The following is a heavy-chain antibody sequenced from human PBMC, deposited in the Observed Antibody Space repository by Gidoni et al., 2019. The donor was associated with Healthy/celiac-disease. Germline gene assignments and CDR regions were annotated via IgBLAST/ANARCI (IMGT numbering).Heavy chain of an antibody. CDR3: ARRDGGNSYYYYYGMDV. V-gene: IGHV1-69*01. D-gene: IGHD2-21*02. CDR1: GGTFSSYA. J-gene: IGHJ6*02. CDR2: IIPIFGTA. Sequence: QVQLVQSGAEVKKPGSSVKVSCKASGGTFSSYAISWVRQAPGQGLEWMGGIIPIFGTANYAQKFQGRVTITADESTSTAYMELSSLRSEDTAVYYCARRDGGNSYYYYYGMDVWGQGTTVTVSS.